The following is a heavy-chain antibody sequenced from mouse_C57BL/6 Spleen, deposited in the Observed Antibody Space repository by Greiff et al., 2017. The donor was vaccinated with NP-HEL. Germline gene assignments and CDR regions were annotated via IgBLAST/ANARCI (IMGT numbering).Heavy chain of an antibody. J-gene: IGHJ1*03. D-gene: IGHD1-1*01. CDR3: TGLYYYGSSYFDV. CDR1: GFTFSNYW. Sequence: EVKLMESGGGLVHPGGSMKLSCVASGFTFSNYWMNWVRQSPEKGLEWVAQIRLKSDNYATHYAESVKGRFTISRDDSKSSVYLQMNNLRAEDTGIYYCTGLYYYGSSYFDVWGTGTTVTVSS. CDR2: IRLKSDNYAT. V-gene: IGHV6-3*01.